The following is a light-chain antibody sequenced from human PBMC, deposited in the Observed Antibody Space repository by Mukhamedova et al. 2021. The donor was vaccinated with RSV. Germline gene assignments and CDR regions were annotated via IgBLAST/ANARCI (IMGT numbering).Light chain of an antibody. Sequence: ITCSGDGVDNKYICWYQQRTGQSPVLVIYQDSKRPSGIPERFAGANAGKTATLTISGTQAMDEADYYCQAWDSSTSVVFGGGTKLT. V-gene: IGLV3-1*01. CDR3: QAWDSSTSVV. J-gene: IGLJ2*01. CDR2: QDS. CDR1: GVDNKY.